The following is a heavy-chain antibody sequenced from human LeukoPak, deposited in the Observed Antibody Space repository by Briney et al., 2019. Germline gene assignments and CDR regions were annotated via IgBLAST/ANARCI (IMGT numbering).Heavy chain of an antibody. CDR2: IKQDGSEK. Sequence: QSGGSLRLSCAASGFTFSSYWMSWVRQAPGKGLEWVANIKQDGSEKYYVDSVKGRFTTSRDNAKNSLYLQMNSLRAEDTAVYYCASEYPPRAFDIWGQGTMVTVSS. CDR3: ASEYPPRAFDI. CDR1: GFTFSSYW. V-gene: IGHV3-7*01. D-gene: IGHD2-2*01. J-gene: IGHJ3*02.